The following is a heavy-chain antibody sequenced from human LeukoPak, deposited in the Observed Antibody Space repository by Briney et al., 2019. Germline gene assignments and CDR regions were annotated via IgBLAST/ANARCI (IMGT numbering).Heavy chain of an antibody. J-gene: IGHJ4*01. Sequence: SETLSLTCSVSGDSISSPVWWTWVRPPPGKGLEWLGTIYHTGPTNLNPSLKSRLTISVDKSNNQFSLNLKSLTAADTAVYYCARETYYSPRGFDQWGQGSLVTVSS. CDR3: ARETYYSPRGFDQ. CDR1: GDSISSPVW. CDR2: IYHTGPT. D-gene: IGHD3-10*01. V-gene: IGHV4-4*02.